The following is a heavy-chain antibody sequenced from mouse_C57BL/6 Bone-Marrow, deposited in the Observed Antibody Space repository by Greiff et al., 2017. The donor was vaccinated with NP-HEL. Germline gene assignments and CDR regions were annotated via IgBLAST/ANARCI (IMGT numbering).Heavy chain of an antibody. Sequence: QVQLQQSGAELARPGASVKLSCKASGYTFTSYGISWVKQRTGQGLEWIGEIYPRSGNTYYNEKFKGKATLTADKSSSTAYMELRSLTSEDSAVYFWARSGWLLLAWFAYWGQGTLVTVSA. V-gene: IGHV1-81*01. CDR3: ARSGWLLLAWFAY. CDR1: GYTFTSYG. CDR2: IYPRSGNT. J-gene: IGHJ3*01. D-gene: IGHD2-3*01.